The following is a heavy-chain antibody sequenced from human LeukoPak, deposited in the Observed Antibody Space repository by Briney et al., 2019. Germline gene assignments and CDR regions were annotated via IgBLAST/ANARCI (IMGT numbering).Heavy chain of an antibody. D-gene: IGHD6-13*01. V-gene: IGHV1-46*01. CDR3: ARAYSSSWYPYYYYGMDV. Sequence: GASVKVSCKASGYTFTSYYMHWVRQAPGQGLEWMGIINPSGGSTSYAQKFQGRVTMTRDTSTSTVYTELSSLRSEDTAVYYCARAYSSSWYPYYYYGMDVWGQGTTVTVSS. J-gene: IGHJ6*02. CDR2: INPSGGST. CDR1: GYTFTSYY.